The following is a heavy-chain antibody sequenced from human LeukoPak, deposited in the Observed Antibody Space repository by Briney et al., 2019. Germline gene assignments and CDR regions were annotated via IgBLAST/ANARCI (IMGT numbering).Heavy chain of an antibody. CDR1: GFTLSSYA. V-gene: IGHV3-23*01. J-gene: IGHJ4*02. CDR2: ISGSGGST. Sequence: GGSLRLFCAASGFTLSSYAMIWVRQAPGKGLEWVSAISGSGGSTYYADSVKGRFTISRDHSKNTLYLQMNSLRAEHTAVYYCAKDPDFGYNYVVFDHWGQGTPVTVSS. CDR3: AKDPDFGYNYVVFDH. D-gene: IGHD5-24*01.